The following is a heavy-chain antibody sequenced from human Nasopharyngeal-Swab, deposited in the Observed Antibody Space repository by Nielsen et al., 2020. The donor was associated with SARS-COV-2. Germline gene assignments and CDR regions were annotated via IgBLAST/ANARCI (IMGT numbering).Heavy chain of an antibody. J-gene: IGHJ6*02. Sequence: GGSLRLSCAASGFTFSTYAMHWVRQAPGKGLEWVTLISNDGSNKYYGDSVKGRFTISRDNSRNTLFLQMNSLRPEDTAVYYCAKEQGIRYGLDVWGHGTTVTVSS. CDR3: AKEQGIRYGLDV. CDR2: ISNDGSNK. V-gene: IGHV3-30*18. CDR1: GFTFSTYA.